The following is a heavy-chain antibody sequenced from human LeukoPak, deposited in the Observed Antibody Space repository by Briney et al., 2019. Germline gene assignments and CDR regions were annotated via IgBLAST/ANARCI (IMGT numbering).Heavy chain of an antibody. J-gene: IGHJ5*02. CDR2: ISAYNGNT. CDR1: GYTFTSYG. V-gene: IGHV1-18*01. D-gene: IGHD6-19*01. CDR3: ARAVAGTVGGNWFDP. Sequence: GASVKVSCKASGYTFTSYGISWVRQAPGQGLEWMGWISAYNGNTNYAQKLQGRVTMTTDTSTSTAYMELSSLRSEDTAVYYCARAVAGTVGGNWFDPWGQGTLVTVSS.